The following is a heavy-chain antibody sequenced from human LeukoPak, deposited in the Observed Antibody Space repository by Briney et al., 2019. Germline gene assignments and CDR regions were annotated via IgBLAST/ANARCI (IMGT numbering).Heavy chain of an antibody. Sequence: SETLSLTCAVSGGSISSGGYSWSWIRQPAGKGLEWIGRIYTSGSTNYNPSLKSRVTISVDTSKNQFSLKLSSVTAADTAVYYCARASAYYYYYMDVWGKGTTVTISS. CDR1: GGSISSGGYS. V-gene: IGHV4-61*02. CDR3: ARASAYYYYYMDV. J-gene: IGHJ6*03. CDR2: IYTSGST.